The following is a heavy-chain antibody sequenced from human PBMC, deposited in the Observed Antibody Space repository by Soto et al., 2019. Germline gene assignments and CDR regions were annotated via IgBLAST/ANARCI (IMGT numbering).Heavy chain of an antibody. Sequence: QVQLVQSGAEVKKPGASVKVSCKASGYIFSDNDISWVRQAPGQGLEWMGWISTKKTNTNYAQKLQGRVTMTTDTSTSTAYRELRNLRSDDTAVDYGAKRWGAGYYDSSGYHKDAFDIWGQGTMVTVSS. CDR3: AKRWGAGYYDSSGYHKDAFDI. D-gene: IGHD3-22*01. CDR2: ISTKKTNT. V-gene: IGHV1-18*01. CDR1: GYIFSDND. J-gene: IGHJ3*02.